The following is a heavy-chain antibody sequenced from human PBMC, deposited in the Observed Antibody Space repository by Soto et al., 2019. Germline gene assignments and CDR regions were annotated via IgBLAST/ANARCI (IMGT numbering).Heavy chain of an antibody. CDR1: GFTFDDYA. CDR2: ISWNSGSI. Sequence: PGGSLRLSCAASGFTFDDYAMHWVRQAPGKGLEWVSGISWNSGSIGYADSVKGRFTISRDNAKNSLYLQINSLRYEDTAVYYCARGDREDIAVVIGVRPGEYGVDVWGQGTTVTVSS. D-gene: IGHD2-15*01. J-gene: IGHJ6*02. V-gene: IGHV3-9*01. CDR3: ARGDREDIAVVIGVRPGEYGVDV.